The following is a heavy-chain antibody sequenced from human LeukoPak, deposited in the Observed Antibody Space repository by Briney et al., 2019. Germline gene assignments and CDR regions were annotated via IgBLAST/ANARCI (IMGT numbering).Heavy chain of an antibody. Sequence: GGSLRLSCAASGFTFSSYSMNGVRQAPAEGLEECTSIISSSSYIYYAASVKSRFTISRDNAKNSLYLQLNSLRADDTAVYYCARDSIPATGLKECYFDYWGKGNLVTVSS. V-gene: IGHV3-21*04. J-gene: IGHJ4*02. CDR3: ARDSIPATGLKECYFDY. CDR1: GFTFSSYS. CDR2: IISSSSYI. D-gene: IGHD3-9*01.